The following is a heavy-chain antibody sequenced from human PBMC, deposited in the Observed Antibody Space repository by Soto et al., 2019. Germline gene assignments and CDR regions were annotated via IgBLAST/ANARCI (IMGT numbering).Heavy chain of an antibody. J-gene: IGHJ6*02. V-gene: IGHV4-4*07. Sequence: PSETLSLTCTVSGGSISSYYCSWIRQPAGKGLEWIGRIYTSGSTDYNPSLKSRFTMSVDTSKNQFSLKLSSVTAADTPVYHCARYRDDILTDCQLQGMDVGGQGIKVTV. CDR3: ARYRDDILTDCQLQGMDV. CDR1: GGSISSYY. CDR2: IYTSGST. D-gene: IGHD3-9*01.